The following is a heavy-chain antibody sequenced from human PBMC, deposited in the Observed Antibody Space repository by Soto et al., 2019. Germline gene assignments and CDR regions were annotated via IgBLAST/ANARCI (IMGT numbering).Heavy chain of an antibody. Sequence: PSGTLSLTCAVYGESFSGYYWSWIRQPPGKGLEWIGEINHSGSTNYNPSLKSRVTISVDTSKNQFSLKLSSVTAADTAVYYCAGRTTVVPFDYWGQGTLVTVSS. D-gene: IGHD4-17*01. CDR1: GESFSGYY. CDR2: INHSGST. V-gene: IGHV4-34*01. J-gene: IGHJ4*02. CDR3: AGRTTVVPFDY.